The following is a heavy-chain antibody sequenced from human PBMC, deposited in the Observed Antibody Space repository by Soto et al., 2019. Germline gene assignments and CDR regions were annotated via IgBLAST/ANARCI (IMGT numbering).Heavy chain of an antibody. D-gene: IGHD2-21*01. V-gene: IGHV1-3*01. CDR3: SRDPGDGHYFDY. Sequence: ASVKVSCKASGYTFISNAIHWVRQAPGQRLEWMGWINPDNGNTKYSQNFQGRVTLTRDTSATTAYMELRSLTSEDTAVYYCSRDPGDGHYFDYWGQGALVTVSS. CDR2: INPDNGNT. J-gene: IGHJ4*02. CDR1: GYTFISNA.